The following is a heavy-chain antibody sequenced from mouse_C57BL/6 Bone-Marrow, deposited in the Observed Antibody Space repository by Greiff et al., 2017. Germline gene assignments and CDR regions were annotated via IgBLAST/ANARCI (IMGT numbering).Heavy chain of an antibody. J-gene: IGHJ3*01. V-gene: IGHV1-50*01. CDR2: IDPSDSYT. CDR3: ASDGYFAWFAY. CDR1: GYTFTSYW. D-gene: IGHD2-3*01. Sequence: QVQLQQPGAELVKPGASVKLSCKASGYTFTSYWMQWVKQRPGQGLEWIGEIDPSDSYTNYNQKFKGKATLTVDTSSSTAYMQLSSLTSDDSAVYYCASDGYFAWFAYWGRGTLVTVSA.